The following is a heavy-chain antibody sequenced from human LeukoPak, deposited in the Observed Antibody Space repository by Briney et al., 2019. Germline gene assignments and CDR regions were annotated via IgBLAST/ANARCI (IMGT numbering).Heavy chain of an antibody. CDR2: INPSGGST. D-gene: IGHD3-22*01. Sequence: ASVKVSCKASGYTFTSYYMHGVRQAPGQGLEWMGIINPSGGSTSYAQKFQGRVTMTRDTSTSTVYMELSSLRSEDTAVYYCAREPLFTMIVVERRYAFDIWGQGTMVTVSS. CDR3: AREPLFTMIVVERRYAFDI. J-gene: IGHJ3*02. V-gene: IGHV1-46*01. CDR1: GYTFTSYY.